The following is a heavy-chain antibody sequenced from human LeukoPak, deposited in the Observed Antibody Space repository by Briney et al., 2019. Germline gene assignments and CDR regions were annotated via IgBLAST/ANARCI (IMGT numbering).Heavy chain of an antibody. V-gene: IGHV1-69*13. Sequence: SVKVSCKASGYTFTSYAMNWVRQAPGQGLEWMGGIIPIFGTANYAQKFQGRVTITADESTSTAYMELSSLRSEDTAVYYCARDLGVVPAAIRGDWFDPWGQGTLVTVSS. J-gene: IGHJ5*02. CDR2: IIPIFGTA. CDR3: ARDLGVVPAAIRGDWFDP. CDR1: GYTFTSYA. D-gene: IGHD2-2*02.